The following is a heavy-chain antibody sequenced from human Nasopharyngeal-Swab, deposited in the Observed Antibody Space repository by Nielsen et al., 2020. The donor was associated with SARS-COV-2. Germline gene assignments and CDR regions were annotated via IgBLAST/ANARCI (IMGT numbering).Heavy chain of an antibody. CDR2: INHSGST. D-gene: IGHD6-6*01. Sequence: GSLRLSCAVYGGSFSGYYWSWIRQPPGKGLEWIGEINHSGSTNYNPSLKSRVTISVDTSKHQFSLKLSSVTAADTAVYYCARFNIAARFIYYYYGMDVWGQGTTVTVSS. CDR3: ARFNIAARFIYYYYGMDV. V-gene: IGHV4-34*01. J-gene: IGHJ6*02. CDR1: GGSFSGYY.